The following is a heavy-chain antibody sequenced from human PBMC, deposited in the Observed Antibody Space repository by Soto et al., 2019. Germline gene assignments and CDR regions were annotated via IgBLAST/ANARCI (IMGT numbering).Heavy chain of an antibody. V-gene: IGHV4-30-4*01. J-gene: IGHJ4*02. Sequence: SETLSLTCTVSGGSISSGDYYWSWIRQPPGKGLEWIGYIYYSGSTYYNPSLKSRVTISVDTSKNQFSLKLSSVTAADTAVYYCARERNSGYVDYWGQGTLVTVSS. CDR2: IYYSGST. CDR1: GGSISSGDYY. CDR3: ARERNSGYVDY. D-gene: IGHD1-26*01.